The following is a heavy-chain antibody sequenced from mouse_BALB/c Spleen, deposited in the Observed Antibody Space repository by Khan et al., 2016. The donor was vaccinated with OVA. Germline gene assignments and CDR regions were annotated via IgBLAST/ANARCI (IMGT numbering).Heavy chain of an antibody. CDR1: GYSFTSYW. D-gene: IGHD2-4*01. J-gene: IGHJ2*01. Sequence: VQLKESGTVLARPGASVMMSCKASGYSFTSYWIHWLKQRPGQGLEWIGALYPGNSDTRYNQKFKGKAKLTAVTSASTAYMELSSLTNEDSAVYYCTRSYDSYYFDYWGQGTTLTVSS. CDR2: LYPGNSDT. V-gene: IGHV1-5*01. CDR3: TRSYDSYYFDY.